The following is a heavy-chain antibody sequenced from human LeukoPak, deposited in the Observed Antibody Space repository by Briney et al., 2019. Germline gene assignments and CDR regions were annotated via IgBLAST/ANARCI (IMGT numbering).Heavy chain of an antibody. CDR3: AKAGRYFGLFDY. Sequence: GGSLRLSCAASGFTFSSYAMSWVRQAPGKGLEWVSAISGSGGSTYYADSVKGRFTISRDNSKNTLYLQMNSLRAEDMAVYYCAKAGRYFGLFDYWGQGTLVTVSS. J-gene: IGHJ4*02. CDR1: GFTFSSYA. V-gene: IGHV3-23*01. CDR2: ISGSGGST. D-gene: IGHD3-9*01.